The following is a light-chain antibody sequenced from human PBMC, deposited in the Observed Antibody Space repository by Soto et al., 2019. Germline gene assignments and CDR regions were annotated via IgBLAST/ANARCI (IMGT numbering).Light chain of an antibody. CDR1: QSIGSW. Sequence: DIQMTQSPSTLSASVGDRVTITCRASQSIGSWLAWYQQQPGQAPKLLIYKASSLQSGVPSGFSGSGSGTEFTLTISSLQPDDFATYYCQQYNSYPYTFGQGTKLEIK. V-gene: IGKV1-5*03. CDR3: QQYNSYPYT. CDR2: KAS. J-gene: IGKJ2*01.